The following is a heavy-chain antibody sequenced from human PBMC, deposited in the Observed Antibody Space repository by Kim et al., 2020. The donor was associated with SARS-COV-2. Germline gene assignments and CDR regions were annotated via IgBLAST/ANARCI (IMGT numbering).Heavy chain of an antibody. V-gene: IGHV3-73*01. Sequence: AYAASVKGRFTMSRDDSKNTAYQQMNSLKTEDTAVYYCTARQQWLVPVGYWGQGTLVTVSS. CDR3: TARQQWLVPVGY. J-gene: IGHJ4*02. D-gene: IGHD6-19*01.